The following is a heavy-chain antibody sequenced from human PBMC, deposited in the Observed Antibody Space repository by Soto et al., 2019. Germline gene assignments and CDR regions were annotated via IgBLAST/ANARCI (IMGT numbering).Heavy chain of an antibody. J-gene: IGHJ4*02. Sequence: EVQLVESGGGLVKPGGSLRLSCAASGFTFSNAWMSGVRQAPGKGLEWVGRIKSKTDGGTTDYAAPVKGRFTISRDDSKNTLYLQMNSLKTEDTAVYYCTRLTITLYYFDYWGQGTLVTVSS. CDR3: TRLTITLYYFDY. V-gene: IGHV3-15*01. CDR2: IKSKTDGGTT. CDR1: GFTFSNAW. D-gene: IGHD1-1*01.